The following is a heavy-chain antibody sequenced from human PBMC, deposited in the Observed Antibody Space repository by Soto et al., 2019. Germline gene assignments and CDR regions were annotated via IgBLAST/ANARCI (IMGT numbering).Heavy chain of an antibody. CDR2: IYYSGST. V-gene: IGHV4-59*01. Sequence: SETLALTCTVSGGSISCYYWTWIRQPPGKGVEWIVYIYYSGSTNYNPSLKSRVTISVDTSKNQFSLKLSSVTAADTAVYYCARSVEGYCSGGSCYSKAARAFDIWGQGTMVTVSS. J-gene: IGHJ3*02. CDR1: GGSISCYY. D-gene: IGHD2-15*01. CDR3: ARSVEGYCSGGSCYSKAARAFDI.